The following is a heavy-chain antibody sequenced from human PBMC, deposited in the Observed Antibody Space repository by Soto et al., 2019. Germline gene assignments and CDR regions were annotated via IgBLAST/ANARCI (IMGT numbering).Heavy chain of an antibody. CDR2: IYYSGST. Sequence: SETLSLTCTVSGGSISSYYWSWIRQPPGKGLEWIGYIYYSGSTNYNPSLKSQDTISVDTSKNQFSLKLSSVTAADTAVYYCARVAVKHYYYYGMDVWGQGTTVTVCS. V-gene: IGHV4-59*01. CDR3: ARVAVKHYYYYGMDV. J-gene: IGHJ6*02. CDR1: GGSISSYY.